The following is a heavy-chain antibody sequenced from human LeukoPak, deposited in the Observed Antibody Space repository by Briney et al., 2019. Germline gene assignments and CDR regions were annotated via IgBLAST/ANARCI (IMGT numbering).Heavy chain of an antibody. CDR2: IKSKTDGGTT. J-gene: IGHJ4*02. D-gene: IGHD3-22*01. V-gene: IGHV3-15*01. CDR1: GFTFSNAW. CDR3: TTSLNTYYYDSSGYYYGDY. Sequence: GGSLRLSCAASGFTFSNAWMSWVRQAPGKGLEWVGRIKSKTDGGTTDYAAPVKGRFTISRDDSKNTLYLQMNSLKTEDTAVYYCTTSLNTYYYDSSGYYYGDYWGQGTLVTVSS.